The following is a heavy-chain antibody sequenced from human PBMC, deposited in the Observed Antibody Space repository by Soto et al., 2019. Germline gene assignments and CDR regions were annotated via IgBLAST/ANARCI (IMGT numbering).Heavy chain of an antibody. D-gene: IGHD3-22*01. V-gene: IGHV3-74*01. CDR3: ARDQLYYNDISGRPLNAFDV. CDR1: GFTFSTYF. Sequence: GGSLRLSCAASGFTFSTYFMHWVRQAPGKGLVWVSRIKNDGSSPSYADSVEGRFTISRDNAKNTLYLQMNSLRPEDTAVYYCARDQLYYNDISGRPLNAFDVWGQGTMVTVSS. CDR2: IKNDGSSP. J-gene: IGHJ3*01.